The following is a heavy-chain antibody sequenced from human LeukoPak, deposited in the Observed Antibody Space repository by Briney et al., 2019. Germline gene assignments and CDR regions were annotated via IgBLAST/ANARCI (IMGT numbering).Heavy chain of an antibody. V-gene: IGHV3-30*03. Sequence: GRSLRLSCAASGFTFSSYGMHWVRQAPGKGLEWVAVISYDGSNKYYADSVKGRFTISRDNSKNTLYLQMNSLRAEDTAVYYCASLGRTIFGVVFDPLRRWFDPWGQGTLVTVFS. CDR1: GFTFSSYG. J-gene: IGHJ5*02. CDR3: ASLGRTIFGVVFDPLRRWFDP. D-gene: IGHD3-3*01. CDR2: ISYDGSNK.